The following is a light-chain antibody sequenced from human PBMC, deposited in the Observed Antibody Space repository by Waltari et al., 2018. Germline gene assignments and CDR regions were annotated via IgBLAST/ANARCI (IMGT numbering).Light chain of an antibody. J-gene: IGLJ2*01. CDR3: TSYARSSRVV. CDR2: DVN. CDR1: SSDIGGYNY. Sequence: QSALTQPPSESGSPGQSIAISCTGTSSDIGGYNYVSWYQQHPGKAPKLVIYDVNNRPSGVSDRFSGSKSGNTASLTISGLQAEDEADYYCTSYARSSRVVFGGGTKLTVL. V-gene: IGLV2-14*01.